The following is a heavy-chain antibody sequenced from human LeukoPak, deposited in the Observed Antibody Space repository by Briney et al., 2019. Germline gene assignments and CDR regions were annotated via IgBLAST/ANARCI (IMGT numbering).Heavy chain of an antibody. CDR1: GGSISSDY. Sequence: SETLSLTCTVSGGSISSDYWIWIRQPAGKGLEWIGRIYTTESTNYNPSLKSRVTISLDKSKNQFSLKLNSVTAADTAVYYCARGYCSSTSCYAFDPWGQGTLVTVSS. J-gene: IGHJ5*02. D-gene: IGHD2-2*01. CDR3: ARGYCSSTSCYAFDP. V-gene: IGHV4-4*07. CDR2: IYTTEST.